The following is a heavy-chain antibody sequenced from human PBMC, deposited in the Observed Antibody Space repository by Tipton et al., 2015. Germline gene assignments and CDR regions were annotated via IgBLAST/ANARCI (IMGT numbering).Heavy chain of an antibody. CDR2: VSSRGGLT. CDR3: ARDTGRWSPHDAFDI. V-gene: IGHV3-23*01. D-gene: IGHD4/OR15-4a*01. CDR1: GFSFYNYA. Sequence: SLRLSCAASGFSFYNYAMSWVRQAPGKGLEWVSAVSSRGGLTYYADSVQGRFTISRDNSENTLYLQMDSLRAEDTAVYYCARDTGRWSPHDAFDIWGQGTMVTVSS. J-gene: IGHJ3*02.